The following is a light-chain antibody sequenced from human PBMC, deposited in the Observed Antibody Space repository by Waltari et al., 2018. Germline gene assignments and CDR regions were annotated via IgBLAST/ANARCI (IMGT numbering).Light chain of an antibody. CDR3: QQRSSWPLT. Sequence: EIVLTQSPATLSLSPGERATLSCRASQIVSSYLAWYQQKPGQAPRLLIYDASNRATGIPARLIGIGSGTDFTLTISSLRPEDFAVYYCQQRSSWPLTFGGGTKVEIK. CDR2: DAS. CDR1: QIVSSY. V-gene: IGKV3-11*01. J-gene: IGKJ4*01.